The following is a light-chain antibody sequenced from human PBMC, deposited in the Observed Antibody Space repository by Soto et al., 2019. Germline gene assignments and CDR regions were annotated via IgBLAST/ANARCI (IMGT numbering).Light chain of an antibody. CDR1: QSVSSSY. J-gene: IGKJ2*01. CDR3: QQYGSSLYT. V-gene: IGKV3-20*01. Sequence: EIVSTQSPGTLSLSPGERATLSCRASQSVSSSYLAWYQQKPGQAPRLLIYGASTRATGIPDRFSGSGSGTDFTLTISRLEPEDFAVYYCQQYGSSLYTFGQGTKVDIK. CDR2: GAS.